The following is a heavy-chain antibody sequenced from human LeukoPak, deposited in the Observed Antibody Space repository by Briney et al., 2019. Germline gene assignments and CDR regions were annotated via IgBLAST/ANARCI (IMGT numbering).Heavy chain of an antibody. Sequence: SETLSLTCTVSGGSISSSSYYWGWIRQPPGKGLEWIGSIYYSGSTYYNPSLKSRVTISVDTSKNQFSLELSSVTAADTAVYYCARDHRIQLWFSNWFDPWGQGTLVTVSS. J-gene: IGHJ5*02. CDR3: ARDHRIQLWFSNWFDP. V-gene: IGHV4-39*07. D-gene: IGHD5-18*01. CDR1: GGSISSSSYY. CDR2: IYYSGST.